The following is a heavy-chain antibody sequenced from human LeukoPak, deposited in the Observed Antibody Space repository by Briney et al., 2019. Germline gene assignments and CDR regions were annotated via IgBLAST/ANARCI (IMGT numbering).Heavy chain of an antibody. CDR3: ATERLYYDFWSGYSPALGY. CDR2: IYSGGST. D-gene: IGHD3-3*01. Sequence: GGSLRLSCAASGFTVSSNYMSWVRQAPGKGLEWVSVIYSGGSTYYADSVKGRFTISRDNSKNTLYLQMNSLRAEDTAVYYCATERLYYDFWSGYSPALGYWGQGTLVTVSS. J-gene: IGHJ4*02. CDR1: GFTVSSNY. V-gene: IGHV3-66*01.